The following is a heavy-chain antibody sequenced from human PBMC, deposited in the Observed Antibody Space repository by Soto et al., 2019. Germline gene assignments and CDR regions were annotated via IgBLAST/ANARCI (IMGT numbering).Heavy chain of an antibody. CDR3: ATMGTPEKRLYYFDF. CDR1: GGSISSGNYY. J-gene: IGHJ4*02. Sequence: QVQLQESGPGLVKPSQTLSLTCTVSGGSISSGNYYWSWIRQPPGKALEWIGFISYSGSTYYNLSLKSRITISVHTSKNQFSLNLSFVTAADTAVYYCATMGTPEKRLYYFDFWGQGTLVTVSS. CDR2: ISYSGST. V-gene: IGHV4-30-4*01. D-gene: IGHD1-1*01.